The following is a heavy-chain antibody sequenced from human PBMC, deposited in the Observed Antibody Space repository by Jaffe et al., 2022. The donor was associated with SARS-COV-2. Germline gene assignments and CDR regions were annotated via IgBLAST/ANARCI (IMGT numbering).Heavy chain of an antibody. CDR3: ARHDSLGYYGMDV. CDR1: GGSISSSSYY. V-gene: IGHV4-39*01. J-gene: IGHJ6*02. Sequence: QLQLQESGPGLVKPSETLSLTCTVSGGSISSSSYYWGWIRQPPGKGLEWIGSIYYSGSTYYNPSLKSRVTISVDTSKNQFSLKLSSVTAADTAVYYCARHDSLGYYGMDVWGQGTTVTVSS. CDR2: IYYSGST. D-gene: IGHD5-18*01.